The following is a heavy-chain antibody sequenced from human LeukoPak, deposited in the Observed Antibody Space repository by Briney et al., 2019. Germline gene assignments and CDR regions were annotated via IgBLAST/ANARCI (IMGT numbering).Heavy chain of an antibody. Sequence: PGRSLRLSCAASGFTFSSYAMHWVRQAPGKGLEWVAVISYDGSNKYYADSVKGRFTISRDNSKNTLYLQMNSLRAEDTAVYYCARAELYGDYDYWGQGTLVTVSS. V-gene: IGHV3-30*04. D-gene: IGHD4-17*01. CDR1: GFTFSSYA. CDR3: ARAELYGDYDY. J-gene: IGHJ4*02. CDR2: ISYDGSNK.